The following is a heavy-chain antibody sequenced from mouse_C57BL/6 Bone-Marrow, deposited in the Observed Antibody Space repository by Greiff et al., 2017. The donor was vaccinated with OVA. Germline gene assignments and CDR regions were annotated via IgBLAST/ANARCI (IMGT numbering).Heavy chain of an antibody. CDR3: ARGVLRPLDY. V-gene: IGHV5-17*01. J-gene: IGHJ2*01. Sequence: EVMLVESGGGLVKPGGSLKLSCAASGFTFSDYGMHWVRQAPEKGLEWVAYISSGSSTIDYADTVKGRVTISSDNAKNTLFLQMTSLRSEDTAMYYCARGVLRPLDYWGQGTTLTVSS. D-gene: IGHD1-2*01. CDR2: ISSGSSTI. CDR1: GFTFSDYG.